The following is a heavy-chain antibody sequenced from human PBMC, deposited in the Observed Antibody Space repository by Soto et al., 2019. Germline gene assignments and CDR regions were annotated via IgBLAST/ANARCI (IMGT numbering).Heavy chain of an antibody. D-gene: IGHD3-10*01. J-gene: IGHJ5*02. V-gene: IGHV1-18*01. CDR1: GYTFTSYG. CDR2: ISAYNGNT. Sequence: ASVKVSCTASGYTFTSYGISWVRQAPGQGLEWMGWISAYNGNTNYAQKLQGRVTMTTDTSTSTAYMELRSLRSDDTAVYYCAITPGSVWWFDPWGQGTLVTVSS. CDR3: AITPGSVWWFDP.